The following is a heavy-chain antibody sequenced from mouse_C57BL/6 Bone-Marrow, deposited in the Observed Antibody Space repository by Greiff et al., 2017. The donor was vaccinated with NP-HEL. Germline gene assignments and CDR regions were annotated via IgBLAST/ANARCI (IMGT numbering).Heavy chain of an antibody. CDR2: INPSSGYT. CDR1: GYTFTSYW. V-gene: IGHV1-7*01. D-gene: IGHD1-1*01. CDR3: ARSGYGSLYYFDY. Sequence: QVQLKQSGAELAKPGASVKLSCKASGYTFTSYWMHWVKQRPGQGLEWIGYINPSSGYTKYNQKFKDKATLTADKSSSTAYMQLSSLTYEDSAVYYCARSGYGSLYYFDYWGQGTTLTVSS. J-gene: IGHJ2*01.